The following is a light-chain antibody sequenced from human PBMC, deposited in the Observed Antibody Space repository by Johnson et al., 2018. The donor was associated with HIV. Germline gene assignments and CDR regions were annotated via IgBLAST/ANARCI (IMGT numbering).Light chain of an antibody. V-gene: IGLV1-51*02. CDR2: ENN. J-gene: IGLJ1*01. CDR3: GTWDSSLSAYV. CDR1: SSNIGNNY. Sequence: QSVLTQPPSVSAAPGQKVTISCSGSSSNIGNNYVSWYQQLPGTAPKLLIYENNKRPSGIPDRFSGSKSGTSATLGITGLQTGDEADYYCGTWDSSLSAYVVGPGTKVPVL.